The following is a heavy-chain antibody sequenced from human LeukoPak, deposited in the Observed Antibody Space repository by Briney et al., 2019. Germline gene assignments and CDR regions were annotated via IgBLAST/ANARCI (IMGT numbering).Heavy chain of an antibody. CDR3: ARSTGYCSGGSCYSLGWFDP. D-gene: IGHD2-15*01. CDR1: GYTFTSYA. Sequence: ASVKVSCKASGYTFTSYAMHWVRQAPGQRLEWMGWINAGNGNTKYSQKFQGRVTITRDTSASTAYMELSSLRSEDTAVYYCARSTGYCSGGSCYSLGWFDPWGQGTLVTVSS. J-gene: IGHJ5*02. V-gene: IGHV1-3*01. CDR2: INAGNGNT.